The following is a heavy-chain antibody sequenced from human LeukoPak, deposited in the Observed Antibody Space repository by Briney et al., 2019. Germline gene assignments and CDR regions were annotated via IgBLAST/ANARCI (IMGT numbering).Heavy chain of an antibody. D-gene: IGHD2-2*01. CDR1: GYTFTSYG. J-gene: IGHJ6*02. CDR3: VRGRFVVVPAEMRGNSYNGMAV. Sequence: ASVKVSCKASGYTFTSYGISWVRQAPGRGLEWMGWISAYNGNTKSAQKFQGRVTMTTDTSTSTAYMEVRSLRSDDTAVYYCVRGRFVVVPAEMRGNSYNGMAVWGQGPTVIVSS. CDR2: ISAYNGNT. V-gene: IGHV1-18*01.